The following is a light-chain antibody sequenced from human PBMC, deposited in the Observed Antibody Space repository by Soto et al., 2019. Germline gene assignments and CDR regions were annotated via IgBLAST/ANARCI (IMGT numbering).Light chain of an antibody. CDR1: QGISSY. J-gene: IGKJ1*01. V-gene: IGKV1-8*01. Sequence: AIRMTQSPSSFSASTGDRVTITCRASQGISSYLAWYQQKPGKAPKLLIYAASTLQSGVPSRFSGSGSGTDFTLTTSSLQPDDFATYYCQHYNSYSEAFGQGTKVDNK. CDR2: AAS. CDR3: QHYNSYSEA.